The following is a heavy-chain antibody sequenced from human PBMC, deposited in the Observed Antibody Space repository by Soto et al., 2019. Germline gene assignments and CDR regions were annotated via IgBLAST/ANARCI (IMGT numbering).Heavy chain of an antibody. J-gene: IGHJ2*01. CDR2: ITPMFGTA. Sequence: QVQLVQSGAEVKKPGSSVKVSCKASGGTFSRYAISWVRQAPGQGLEWMGGITPMFGTANYAQKFQGRVTITADESTSTVHMELTRLTSEDTAVYYCAQTLGSAVAGPVRFDLWGRGTLVIVSS. CDR3: AQTLGSAVAGPVRFDL. V-gene: IGHV1-69*12. CDR1: GGTFSRYA. D-gene: IGHD6-19*01.